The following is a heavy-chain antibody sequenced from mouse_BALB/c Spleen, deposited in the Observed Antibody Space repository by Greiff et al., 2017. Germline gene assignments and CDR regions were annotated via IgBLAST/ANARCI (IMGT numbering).Heavy chain of an antibody. D-gene: IGHD2-3*01. CDR2: ISYSGST. CDR1: GYSITSDYA. CDR3: ARVYDGYSFDY. Sequence: EVKLLESGPGLVKPSQSLSLTCTVTGYSITSDYAWNWIRQFPGNKLEWMGYISYSGSTSYNPSLKSRISITRDTSKNQFFLQLNSVTTEDTATYYCARVYDGYSFDYWGQGTTLTVSS. J-gene: IGHJ2*01. V-gene: IGHV3-2*02.